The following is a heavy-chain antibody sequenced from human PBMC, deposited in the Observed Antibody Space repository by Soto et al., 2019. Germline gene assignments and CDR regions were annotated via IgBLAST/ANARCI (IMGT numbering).Heavy chain of an antibody. CDR3: ARSIVVVTALDY. Sequence: QVQLVQSGAEEKKPGASVQVSGKASGYTFTSYAMHWVRQAPGQRLEWMGWINAGNGNTKYSQKFQGRVTITRDTSASTAYMELSSLRSEDTAVYYCARSIVVVTALDYWGQGTLVTVSS. V-gene: IGHV1-3*05. D-gene: IGHD2-21*02. CDR1: GYTFTSYA. CDR2: INAGNGNT. J-gene: IGHJ4*02.